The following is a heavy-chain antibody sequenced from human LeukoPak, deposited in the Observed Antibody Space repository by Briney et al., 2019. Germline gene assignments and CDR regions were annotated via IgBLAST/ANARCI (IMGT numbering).Heavy chain of an antibody. J-gene: IGHJ4*02. CDR3: ASSGYDLSGFDY. CDR1: GVSVSSGSYY. V-gene: IGHV4-61*01. CDR2: IYYSGST. Sequence: SETLSLTCTVSGVSVSSGSYYWSWIRQPPGKGLEWIGYIYYSGSTNYNPSLKSRFTISVDTSKNQFSLKLSSVTAADTAVYYCASSGYDLSGFDYWGQGTLVTVSS. D-gene: IGHD5-12*01.